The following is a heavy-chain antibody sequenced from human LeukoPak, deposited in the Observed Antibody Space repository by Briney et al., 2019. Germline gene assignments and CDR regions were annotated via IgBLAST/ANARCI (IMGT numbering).Heavy chain of an antibody. J-gene: IGHJ6*02. CDR3: ARTYYYDSSGYYKAMDV. CDR1: GGSISSGGYY. V-gene: IGHV4-31*03. CDR2: IYYSGTT. Sequence: SQTLSLTCTVSGGSISSGGYYWNWIRQHPGKGLEWIGYIYYSGTTYYNPSLKSRVTISVDTSKNQISLKLSSVTAADTAVYYCARTYYYDSSGYYKAMDVWGQGTTVTVSS. D-gene: IGHD3-22*01.